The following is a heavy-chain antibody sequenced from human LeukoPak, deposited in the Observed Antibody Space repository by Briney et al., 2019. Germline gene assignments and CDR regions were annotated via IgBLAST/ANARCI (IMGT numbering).Heavy chain of an antibody. D-gene: IGHD3/OR15-3a*01. Sequence: SETLSLTCTVSGGSLSSYYWSWIRQPPGKGLEWIGYIYYSGTTHYNPSLESRVTISLDTSKNQFSLKLSSVNAADTAVYYCAGAQGSGLTDYWGQGTLVTVSS. CDR2: IYYSGTT. V-gene: IGHV4-59*01. CDR3: AGAQGSGLTDY. J-gene: IGHJ4*02. CDR1: GGSLSSYY.